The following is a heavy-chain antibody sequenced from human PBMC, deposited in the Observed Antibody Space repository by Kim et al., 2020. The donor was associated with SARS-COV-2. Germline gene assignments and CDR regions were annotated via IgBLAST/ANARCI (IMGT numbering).Heavy chain of an antibody. CDR1: GFTFSNAW. CDR3: TTRGTTGTTDYYYYGMDV. Sequence: GGSLRLSCAASGFTFSNAWMSWVRQAPGKGLEWVGRIKSKTDGGTTDYAAPVKGRFTISRDDSKNTLYLQMNSLKTEDTAVYYCTTRGTTGTTDYYYYGMDVWGQGTTVTVSS. J-gene: IGHJ6*02. CDR2: IKSKTDGGTT. D-gene: IGHD1-1*01. V-gene: IGHV3-15*01.